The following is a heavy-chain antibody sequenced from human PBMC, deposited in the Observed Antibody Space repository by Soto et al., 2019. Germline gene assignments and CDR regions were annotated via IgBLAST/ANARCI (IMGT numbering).Heavy chain of an antibody. CDR1: GYTLTELS. J-gene: IGHJ4*02. V-gene: IGHV1-24*01. Sequence: ASVKVSCKVSGYTLTELSMHWVRQAPGKGLEWMGNFDPEDGETVYAQKFQGRVTMTEDTSTDTAYMELSSLGSEDTAIYYCAASGTYSHFDFWGQGTLVTVSS. D-gene: IGHD1-26*01. CDR3: AASGTYSHFDF. CDR2: FDPEDGET.